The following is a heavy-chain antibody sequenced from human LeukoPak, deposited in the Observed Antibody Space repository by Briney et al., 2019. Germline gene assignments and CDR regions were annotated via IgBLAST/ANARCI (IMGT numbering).Heavy chain of an antibody. CDR3: AKDRSAAGHDAFDI. J-gene: IGHJ3*02. V-gene: IGHV3-23*01. CDR1: GFTFSSYE. CDR2: ISGSGGST. Sequence: GGSLRLSCAASGFTFSSYEMNWVRQAPGKGLEWVSAISGSGGSTYYADSVKGRFTISRDNSKNTLYLQMNSLRAEDMALYYCAKDRSAAGHDAFDIWGQGTMVTVSS. D-gene: IGHD6-13*01.